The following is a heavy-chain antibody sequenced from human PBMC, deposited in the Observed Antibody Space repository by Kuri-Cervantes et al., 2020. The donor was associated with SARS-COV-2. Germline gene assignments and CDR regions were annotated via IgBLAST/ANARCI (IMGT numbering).Heavy chain of an antibody. J-gene: IGHJ4*02. CDR1: GFTFSSYA. V-gene: IGHV3-23*01. CDR2: ISGSGGST. CDR3: AKDHQYYYDSSGYYYFGY. D-gene: IGHD3-22*01. Sequence: GGSLRLSCAASGFTFSSYAMSWVRQAPGKGLGWVSAISGSGGSTYYADSVKGRFTISRDNSKNTLYLQMNSLRAEDTAVYYCAKDHQYYYDSSGYYYFGYWGQGTLVTVSS.